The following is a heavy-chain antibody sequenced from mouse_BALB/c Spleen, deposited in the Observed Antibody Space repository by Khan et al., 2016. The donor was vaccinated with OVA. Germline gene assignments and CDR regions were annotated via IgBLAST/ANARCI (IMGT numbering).Heavy chain of an antibody. CDR3: AREGAYYRSDGWFTY. CDR1: GYTFTTYT. CDR2: INPSNGYT. V-gene: IGHV1-4*01. D-gene: IGHD2-14*01. Sequence: QVQLKQSGAELARPGASVKMSCKASGYTFTTYTMHWVKQRPGQGLEWIGYINPSNGYTNYNQKFKDKSTLTADKSSSTAYMQLSSLTSDYSAVYCCAREGAYYRSDGWFTYWGQGTLVTVSA. J-gene: IGHJ3*01.